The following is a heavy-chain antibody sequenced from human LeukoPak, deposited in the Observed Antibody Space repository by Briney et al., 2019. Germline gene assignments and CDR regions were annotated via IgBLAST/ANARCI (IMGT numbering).Heavy chain of an antibody. CDR2: IYSGGST. CDR1: GFTVSSNY. CDR3: ARGSGLEWESRLDY. D-gene: IGHD1-26*01. V-gene: IGHV3-53*01. J-gene: IGHJ4*02. Sequence: PGGSLRLSCAASGFTVSSNYMSWVRQAPGKGLERVSVIYSGGSTYYADSVKGRFTISRDNSKNTLYLQMNSLRAEDTAVYYCARGSGLEWESRLDYWGQGTLVTVSS.